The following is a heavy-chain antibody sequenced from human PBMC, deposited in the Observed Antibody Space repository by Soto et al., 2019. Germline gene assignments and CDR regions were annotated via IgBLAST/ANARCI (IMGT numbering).Heavy chain of an antibody. Sequence: VASVKVSCKASGHTFISYDIRWVRQAPGQGLEWMGWISAHNGYANYAQKVQGRVTMTTDTSTSTGYMELRSLRSDDTAVYFCARDNFWGITRVRGASDNYSMDVWGQGTTVTVSS. D-gene: IGHD3-10*01. V-gene: IGHV1-18*04. CDR3: ARDNFWGITRVRGASDNYSMDV. J-gene: IGHJ6*02. CDR2: ISAHNGYA. CDR1: GHTFISYD.